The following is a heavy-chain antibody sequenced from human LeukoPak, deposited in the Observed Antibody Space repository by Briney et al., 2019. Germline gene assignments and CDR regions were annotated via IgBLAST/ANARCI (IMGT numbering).Heavy chain of an antibody. V-gene: IGHV4-39*01. D-gene: IGHD5-18*01. Sequence: SETLSLTCTVSGGSISSSSYYWGWIRQPPGKGLEWIGSIYYSGSTYYNPSLKSRVTISVDTSKNQFSLKLSSVTAADTAVYYCARRPYSYGSSDYWGQGTLVTVSS. J-gene: IGHJ4*02. CDR2: IYYSGST. CDR3: ARRPYSYGSSDY. CDR1: GGSISSSSYY.